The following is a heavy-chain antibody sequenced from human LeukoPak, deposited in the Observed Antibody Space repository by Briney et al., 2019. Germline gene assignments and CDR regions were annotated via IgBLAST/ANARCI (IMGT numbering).Heavy chain of an antibody. CDR3: AKDRGLTLGARMLFDP. V-gene: IGHV3-23*01. J-gene: IGHJ5*02. Sequence: QPGGSLRLSRAASGFTFSSYAMSSVRQAPGKGLEWVSAISGSGGSTYYADSVKGRFTISRDNSKNTLYLQMNSLRAEDTAVYYCAKDRGLTLGARMLFDPWGQGTLVTVSS. CDR1: GFTFSSYA. CDR2: ISGSGGST. D-gene: IGHD6-6*01.